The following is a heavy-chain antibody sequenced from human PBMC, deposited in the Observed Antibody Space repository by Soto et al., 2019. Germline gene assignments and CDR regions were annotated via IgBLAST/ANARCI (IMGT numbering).Heavy chain of an antibody. CDR3: AKGGGRGDYVLLDY. J-gene: IGHJ4*02. CDR2: ISYDGSNK. Sequence: QVQLVESGGGVVQPGRSLRLSCAASGFTFSSYGMHWVRQAPGKGLEWVAVISYDGSNKYYADSVKGRFTISRDNSKNTLYLQMNRLRAEDTAVYYCAKGGGRGDYVLLDYWGQGTLVTVSS. D-gene: IGHD4-17*01. V-gene: IGHV3-30*18. CDR1: GFTFSSYG.